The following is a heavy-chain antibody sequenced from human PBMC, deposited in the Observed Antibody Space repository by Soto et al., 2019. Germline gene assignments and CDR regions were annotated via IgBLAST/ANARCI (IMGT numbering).Heavy chain of an antibody. CDR3: ARSPTSKTGSLSDYGMDV. V-gene: IGHV4-59*01. CDR2: IYYSGIT. J-gene: IGHJ6*02. CDR1: GGSITSYY. D-gene: IGHD1-1*01. Sequence: PSETLSLTCTVSGGSITSYYWSWIRQPPGKGLEWIGYIYYSGITNYNPSLKSRLTMSVDTSKNQFSLKLRSVTDADTALYYCARSPTSKTGSLSDYGMDVWGQGPPVTVYS.